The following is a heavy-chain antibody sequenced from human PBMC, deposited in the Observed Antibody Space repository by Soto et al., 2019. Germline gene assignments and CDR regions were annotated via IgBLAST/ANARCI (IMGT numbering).Heavy chain of an antibody. CDR3: ARERYNPTVGATTITDY. J-gene: IGHJ4*02. CDR2: IIPIFGTA. D-gene: IGHD1-26*01. V-gene: IGHV1-69*01. CDR1: AGTFSSYA. Sequence: QVQLVQSGAEVKKPGSSVKVSCKASAGTFSSYAISWVRQAPGQGLEWMGGIIPIFGTANYAQKFQGRVTITADESTSTAYMELSSLRSEDTAVYYCARERYNPTVGATTITDYWGQGTLVTVSS.